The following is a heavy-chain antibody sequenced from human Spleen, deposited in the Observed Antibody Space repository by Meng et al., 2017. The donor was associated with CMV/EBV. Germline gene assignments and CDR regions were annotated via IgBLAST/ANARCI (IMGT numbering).Heavy chain of an antibody. CDR3: CVKRPDYGDLPWGY. D-gene: IGHD4-17*01. CDR1: GFTFRNAW. CDR2: IKSKIDGGTA. Sequence: SGFTFRNAWMSWVRQAPGKGLEWVGRIKSKIDGGTADYAAPVKGRFTISRDDSKNTLYLQMNSLETEDTAVYYCCVKRPDYGDLPWGYWGQGTLVTVSS. J-gene: IGHJ4*02. V-gene: IGHV3-15*01.